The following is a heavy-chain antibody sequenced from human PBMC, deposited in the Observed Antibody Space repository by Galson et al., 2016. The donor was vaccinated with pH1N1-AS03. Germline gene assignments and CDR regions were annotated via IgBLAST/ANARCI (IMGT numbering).Heavy chain of an antibody. D-gene: IGHD5-24*01. CDR3: ARVDSSTYSDGWVPFDY. CDR1: GLSVAKNY. J-gene: IGHJ4*02. V-gene: IGHV3-53*01. CDR2: IYTGGDT. Sequence: SLRLSCAVSGLSVAKNYMSWVRQAPGRGLEWVSSIYTGGDTFYTDSVRGRFTISRDDSKNTLDLQMNSHRAADTAMYYCARVDSSTYSDGWVPFDYWGQGTLVTVSA.